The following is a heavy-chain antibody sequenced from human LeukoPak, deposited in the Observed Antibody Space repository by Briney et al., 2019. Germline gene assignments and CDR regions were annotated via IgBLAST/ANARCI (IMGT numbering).Heavy chain of an antibody. Sequence: ASVKVSCKASGYTFTSYGISWVRQAPGQGLEWMGWISAYNGNTNYAQKLQGRVTMTTDTSTSTAYMELRSLRSDDTAVYYCARDWAIGTYYYYGMDVWGQGTTVTVSS. D-gene: IGHD2-21*01. CDR1: GYTFTSYG. CDR3: ARDWAIGTYYYYGMDV. J-gene: IGHJ6*02. V-gene: IGHV1-18*01. CDR2: ISAYNGNT.